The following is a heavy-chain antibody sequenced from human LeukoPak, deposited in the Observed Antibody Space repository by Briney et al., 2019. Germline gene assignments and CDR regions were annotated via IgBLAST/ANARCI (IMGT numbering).Heavy chain of an antibody. CDR3: ARDPRTYSSSFYFDS. CDR2: IWYDGTKE. CDR1: GFFFSVHG. V-gene: IGHV3-33*01. J-gene: IGHJ4*02. Sequence: GGSLRLPCAASGFFFSVHGMHWVRQAPGKGLEWVALIWYDGTKEFYADSVKGRFTVSRDNSKDTLYLQMHSLRAEDSAVYYCARDPRTYSSSFYFDSWGQGTLVTVSS. D-gene: IGHD5-12*01.